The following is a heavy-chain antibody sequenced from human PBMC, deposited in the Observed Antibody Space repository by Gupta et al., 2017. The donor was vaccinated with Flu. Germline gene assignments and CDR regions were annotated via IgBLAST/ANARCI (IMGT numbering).Heavy chain of an antibody. J-gene: IGHJ4*02. CDR3: ASDYGVSGDCSSISCYLLY. CDR2: NSTSGIHL. CDR1: GFTFSRYS. Sequence: EVQPVESGGGLVNTGGSLRLSCAASGFTFSRYSMNWVRQAPGKELEWVASNSTSGIHLFYTDSGKGRFTSSRDNANNSLDLQMSSLRAENTAVYYCASDYGVSGDCSSISCYLLYWGQGTLVTVSS. D-gene: IGHD2-2*01. V-gene: IGHV3-21*01.